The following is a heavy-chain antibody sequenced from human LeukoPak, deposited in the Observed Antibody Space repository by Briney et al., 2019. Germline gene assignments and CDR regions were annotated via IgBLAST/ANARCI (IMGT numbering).Heavy chain of an antibody. CDR3: AKGHSSSWSIFDY. V-gene: IGHV3-23*01. CDR2: ISGSGATT. J-gene: IGHJ4*02. D-gene: IGHD6-13*01. Sequence: PGGSLRLSCAASGFTFSNYAMTWVRQAPGKGLEWVSTISGSGATTYYADSVKGRFTISRDISKNALSLQMNSLRADDTAVYHCAKGHSSSWSIFDYWGQGTLVTVSS. CDR1: GFTFSNYA.